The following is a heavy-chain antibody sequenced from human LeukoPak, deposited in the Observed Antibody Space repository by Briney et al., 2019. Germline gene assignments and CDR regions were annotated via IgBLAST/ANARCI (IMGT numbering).Heavy chain of an antibody. CDR2: INHSGST. V-gene: IGHV4-34*01. CDR3: ARDDYYGSGPPWAFDI. Sequence: SETLSLTCAVYGGSFSGYYWSWIRQPPGKGLEWIGEINHSGSTNYNPSLKSRVTISVDTSKNQFSLKLSSVTAADTAVYYCARDDYYGSGPPWAFDIWGQGTMVTVSS. J-gene: IGHJ3*02. CDR1: GGSFSGYY. D-gene: IGHD3-10*01.